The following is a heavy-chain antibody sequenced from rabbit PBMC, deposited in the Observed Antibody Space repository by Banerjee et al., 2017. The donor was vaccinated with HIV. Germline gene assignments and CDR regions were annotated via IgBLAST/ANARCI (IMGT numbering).Heavy chain of an antibody. CDR2: IYTGSSGST. CDR1: GFSFSSSDW. Sequence: QSLEESGGDLVKPGASLTLTCTASGFSFSSSDWICWVRQAPGKGLEWIACIYTGSSGSTYYASWAKGRFTISKTSSTTVTLQMTSLTAADTATNFCARLDSSDIYVDLWGQGTLVTVS. J-gene: IGHJ4*01. V-gene: IGHV1S40*01. D-gene: IGHD1-1*01. CDR3: ARLDSSDIYVDL.